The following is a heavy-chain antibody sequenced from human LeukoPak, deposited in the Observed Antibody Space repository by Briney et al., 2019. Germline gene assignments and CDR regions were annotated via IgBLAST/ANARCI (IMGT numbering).Heavy chain of an antibody. CDR3: ARDGSRVPNPYCSSTSCHDAFDI. V-gene: IGHV1-69*13. Sequence: SVKVSCKASGGTFSSYAISWVRQAPGQGLEWMGGIIPIFGTANYAQKFQGRVTTTADESTSTAYMELSSLRSEDTAVYYCARDGSRVPNPYCSSTSCHDAFDIWGQGTMVTVSS. J-gene: IGHJ3*02. CDR1: GGTFSSYA. CDR2: IIPIFGTA. D-gene: IGHD2-2*01.